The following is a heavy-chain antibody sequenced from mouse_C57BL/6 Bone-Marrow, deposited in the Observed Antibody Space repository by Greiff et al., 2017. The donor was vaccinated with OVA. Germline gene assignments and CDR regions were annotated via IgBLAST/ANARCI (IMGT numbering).Heavy chain of an antibody. J-gene: IGHJ2*01. CDR2: IDPEDGDT. Sequence: VQLKQSGAELVRPGASVKLSCTASGFNIKDYYMHWVKQRPEQGLEWIGRIDPEDGDTEYAPKFQDKATMTADTSSNTAYLQLSSLTSEDTAVYYCTPSPITTVVAGDYWGQGTTLTVSS. V-gene: IGHV14-1*01. CDR3: TPSPITTVVAGDY. CDR1: GFNIKDYY. D-gene: IGHD1-1*01.